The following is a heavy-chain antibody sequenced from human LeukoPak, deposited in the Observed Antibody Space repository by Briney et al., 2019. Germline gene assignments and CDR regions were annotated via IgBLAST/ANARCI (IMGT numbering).Heavy chain of an antibody. Sequence: GGSLRLSCVASGFXFSRFEINWVRQAPGKGLEWVSYISGSGSSIYYADSVKGRFTISRDNAKNSLYQQMNRLRGEDTAVYYCARDMGYCSSSNCYTYYLDYWGQGALVTVSS. CDR3: ARDMGYCSSSNCYTYYLDY. CDR2: ISGSGSSI. J-gene: IGHJ4*02. V-gene: IGHV3-48*03. D-gene: IGHD2-2*01. CDR1: GFXFSRFE.